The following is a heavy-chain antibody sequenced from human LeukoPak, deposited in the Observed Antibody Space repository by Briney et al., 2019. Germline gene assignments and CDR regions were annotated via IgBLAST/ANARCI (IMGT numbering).Heavy chain of an antibody. V-gene: IGHV4-34*01. CDR1: GGSFSGYY. CDR3: ARALPNYYDSSGYKDY. Sequence: PSETLSLTCAVYGGSFSGYYWSWIRQPPGKGLEWIGEINHSGGTNYNPSLKSRVTISVDTSKNQFSLKLSSVTAADTAVYYCARALPNYYDSSGYKDYWGQGTLVTVSS. J-gene: IGHJ4*02. CDR2: INHSGGT. D-gene: IGHD3-22*01.